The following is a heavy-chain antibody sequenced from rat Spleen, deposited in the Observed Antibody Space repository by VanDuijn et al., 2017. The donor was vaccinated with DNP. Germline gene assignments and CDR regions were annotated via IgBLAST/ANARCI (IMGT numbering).Heavy chain of an antibody. CDR1: GYTITSNY. Sequence: QLQESGSGLVKPSQSLSLTCSVTGYTITSNYWGWIRKFPGNKLEYIGHISYSGSTNYNPSLKSRISITRDTSKNHFFLHLNSVTTEDTATYYCARWTRYFDYWGQGVMVTVSS. J-gene: IGHJ2*01. V-gene: IGHV3-1*01. CDR2: ISYSGST. D-gene: IGHD1-7*01. CDR3: ARWTRYFDY.